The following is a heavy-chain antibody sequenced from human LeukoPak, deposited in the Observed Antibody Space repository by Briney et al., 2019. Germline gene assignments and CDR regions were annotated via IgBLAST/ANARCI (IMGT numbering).Heavy chain of an antibody. CDR3: ARRPAYSFVMDV. D-gene: IGHD1-26*01. V-gene: IGHV4-59*08. CDR2: I. CDR1: GLTVSSSY. J-gene: IGHJ6*02. Sequence: PGGSLRLSCAASGLTVSSSYMSWVRQAPGKGLEWIGYIYNPSLKSRVSISIDTSKNQFSLRLSSVTAADTAVYYCARRPAYSFVMDVWGQGTTVTVSS.